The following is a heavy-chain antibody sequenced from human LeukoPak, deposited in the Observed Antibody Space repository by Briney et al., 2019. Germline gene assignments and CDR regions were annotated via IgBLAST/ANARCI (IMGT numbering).Heavy chain of an antibody. CDR2: IYYSGST. J-gene: IGHJ4*02. D-gene: IGHD2-2*01. V-gene: IGHV4-59*01. CDR1: GGSISSYY. CDR3: ARVGVSCSSTSCYAFDY. Sequence: TSETLSLTCTVSGGSISSYYWSWIRQPPEKGLEWIGYIYYSGSTNYNPSLKSRVTISVDTSKNQFSLKLSSVTAADTAVYYCARVGVSCSSTSCYAFDYWGQGTLVTVSS.